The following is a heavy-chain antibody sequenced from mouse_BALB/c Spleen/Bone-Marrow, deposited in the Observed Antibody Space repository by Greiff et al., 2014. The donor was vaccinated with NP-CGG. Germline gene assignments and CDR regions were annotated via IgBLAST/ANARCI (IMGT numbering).Heavy chain of an antibody. CDR2: IDPANGNT. V-gene: IGHV14-3*02. CDR3: APYYYGSSSFAY. J-gene: IGHJ3*01. CDR1: GFNIKDTY. D-gene: IGHD1-1*01. Sequence: EVQLQESGAELVKPGASVKLSCTASGFNIKDTYMHWVKQRPEQGLEWIGRIDPANGNTKYGPKFQGKATITADTSSNTAYLQLSSLTSEDTAVYYCAPYYYGSSSFAYWGQGTLVTVSA.